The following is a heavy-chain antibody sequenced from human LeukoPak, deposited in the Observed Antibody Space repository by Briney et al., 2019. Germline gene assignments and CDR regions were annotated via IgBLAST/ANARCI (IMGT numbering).Heavy chain of an antibody. V-gene: IGHV3-30*18. CDR2: ISYDGSIK. CDR1: GFTFSTYG. Sequence: GGSLRLSCAASGFTFSTYGMHWVRQALGKGLEWVAVISYDGSIKYYPDSVKGRFTISRDNSKNTLYLQMNSLRAEDTAVYYCAKRTKVGATTYFYYGMDVWGQGTTVTVSS. D-gene: IGHD1-26*01. CDR3: AKRTKVGATTYFYYGMDV. J-gene: IGHJ6*02.